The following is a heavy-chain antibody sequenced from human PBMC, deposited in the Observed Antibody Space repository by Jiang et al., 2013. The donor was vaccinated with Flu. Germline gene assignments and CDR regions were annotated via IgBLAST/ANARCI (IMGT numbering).Heavy chain of an antibody. CDR2: INHSGST. J-gene: IGHJ4*02. D-gene: IGHD3-10*01. V-gene: IGHV4-34*01. CDR1: GGSFSGYY. Sequence: LLKPSETLSLTCAVYGGSFSGYYWSWIRQPPGKGLEWIGEINHSGSTNYNPSLKSRVTISVDTSKNQFSLKLSSVTAADTAVYYCARGDTYYYGSGSYSPVDYWGQGTLVTVSS. CDR3: ARGDTYYYGSGSYSPVDY.